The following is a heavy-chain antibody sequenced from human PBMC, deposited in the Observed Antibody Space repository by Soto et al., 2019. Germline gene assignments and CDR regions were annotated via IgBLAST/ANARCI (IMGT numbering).Heavy chain of an antibody. Sequence: EVQLVQPGAEVKKPGESLKISCQGSGYSFSSNWIGWVRQRPGKGLEWMGIIYPGDSEVKCSPSFRGQVTISVDTSISTAYLQWSSLKATDTAMYYCARHLYESSGYRYFDLWGQGTLVTVSS. J-gene: IGHJ4*02. V-gene: IGHV5-51*01. D-gene: IGHD3-22*01. CDR2: IYPGDSEV. CDR3: ARHLYESSGYRYFDL. CDR1: GYSFSSNW.